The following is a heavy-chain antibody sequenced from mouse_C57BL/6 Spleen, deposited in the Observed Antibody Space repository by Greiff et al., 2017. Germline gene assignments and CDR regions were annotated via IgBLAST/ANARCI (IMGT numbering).Heavy chain of an antibody. D-gene: IGHD2-5*01. J-gene: IGHJ3*01. Sequence: VQLQQPGAELVRPGSSVKLSCKASGYTFTSYWMDWVKQRPGQGLEWIGNIYPSDSETHYNQKFKDKATLTVDKSSSTAYMQLSSLTSEDSAVYYCARGDSNYVGFAYWGQGTLVTVSA. CDR2: IYPSDSET. V-gene: IGHV1-61*01. CDR3: ARGDSNYVGFAY. CDR1: GYTFTSYW.